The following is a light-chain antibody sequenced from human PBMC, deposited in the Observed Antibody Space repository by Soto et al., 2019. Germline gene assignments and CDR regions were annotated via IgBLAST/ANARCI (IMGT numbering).Light chain of an antibody. CDR2: DVS. J-gene: IGLJ1*01. CDR1: SSDVGAYNC. Sequence: QSVLTQPASVSGSPGQSIAISCTGTSSDVGAYNCVSWYQQHPGKAPKLMIYDVSNRPSGVSNRFSGSKSGNTASLTISGLQAEDEADYCCSSYTSSGNYVFGTGTKVTVL. CDR3: SSYTSSGNYV. V-gene: IGLV2-14*01.